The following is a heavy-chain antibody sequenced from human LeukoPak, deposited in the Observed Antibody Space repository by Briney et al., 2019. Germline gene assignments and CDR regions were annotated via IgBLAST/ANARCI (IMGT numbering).Heavy chain of an antibody. V-gene: IGHV3-21*01. CDR2: ISSSGSYI. J-gene: IGHJ4*02. D-gene: IGHD2-8*02. CDR1: GFPFSTYT. CDR3: ARDRRYFDTGGLGGPEY. Sequence: GGSLRLSCAASGFPFSTYTMNWVRQAPGGGLEWVSSISSSGSYIYYTDSVKGRFTISRDNAKNSLYLQMNNLRAEDTAVYYCARDRRYFDTGGLGGPEYWGQGTLVTVSS.